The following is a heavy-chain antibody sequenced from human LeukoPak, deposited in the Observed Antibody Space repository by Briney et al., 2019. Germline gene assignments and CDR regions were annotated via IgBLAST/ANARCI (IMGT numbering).Heavy chain of an antibody. Sequence: GGSLRLSCAASGYTFSDYYMSWIRQAPGRGLEWVSYISSSGSTIYYADTVKGRFTISRDNAKNSLYLQMNSLRAEDTAVYYCARDTSTRGLFDYWGQGTLVTVSS. J-gene: IGHJ4*02. V-gene: IGHV3-11*04. CDR3: ARDTSTRGLFDY. D-gene: IGHD3-10*01. CDR1: GYTFSDYY. CDR2: ISSSGSTI.